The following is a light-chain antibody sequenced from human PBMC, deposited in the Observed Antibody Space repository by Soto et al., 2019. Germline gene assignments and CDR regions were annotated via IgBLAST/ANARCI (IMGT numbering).Light chain of an antibody. CDR2: EVI. J-gene: IGLJ1*01. V-gene: IGLV2-23*02. CDR3: CSYASSAPFV. Sequence: QSALTQPASVSGSPGQSITISCTGTSSDVGSYNLVSWYQQHPGKAPKLMIYEVIKRPSGVSYRFSGSKSGNTASLTISGLQAEDEADYYCCSYASSAPFVFGPGTKLTVL. CDR1: SSDVGSYNL.